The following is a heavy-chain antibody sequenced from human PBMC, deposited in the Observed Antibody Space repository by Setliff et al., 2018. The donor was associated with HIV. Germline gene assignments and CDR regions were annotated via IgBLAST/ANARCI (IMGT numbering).Heavy chain of an antibody. J-gene: IGHJ6*03. V-gene: IGHV4-59*11. CDR3: ARGSGYDSYYYYYMDV. Sequence: SETLSLTCTVSGPSINIHYWSWIRQSPGKAFEWIGYIYSTGSTNYNPSLQSRVTISMVASRNQFSLKVTSVTAADTAVYYCARGSGYDSYYYYYMDVWGKGTTVTVSS. CDR2: IYSTGST. CDR1: GPSINIHY. D-gene: IGHD5-12*01.